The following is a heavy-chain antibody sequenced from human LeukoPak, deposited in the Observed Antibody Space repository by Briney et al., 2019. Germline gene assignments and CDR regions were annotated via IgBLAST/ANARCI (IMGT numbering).Heavy chain of an antibody. J-gene: IGHJ4*02. CDR1: GYTLTSYY. CDR2: INPSGGST. V-gene: IGHV1-46*01. CDR3: ARDLEKYQLLYAFDY. D-gene: IGHD2-2*02. Sequence: ASVKVSCKASGYTLTSYYLHWVRQAPGQGLEWMAIINPSGGSTSHAQKFQGRVTMTRDTSTSTVYMELSSLRSEDMAVYYCARDLEKYQLLYAFDYWGQGTLVTVSS.